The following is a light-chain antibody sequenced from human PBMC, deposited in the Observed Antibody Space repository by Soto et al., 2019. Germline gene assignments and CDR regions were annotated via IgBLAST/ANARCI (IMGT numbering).Light chain of an antibody. CDR3: QQSANSPVT. CDR2: GAS. V-gene: IGKV3-20*01. J-gene: IGKJ2*01. Sequence: TVLTQSPGTLSLSPGERATLSCRASQSVSSTYVSWYQQKPGQAPRLLIFGASSRATGIPDRFSGSGSGTAFTLTISRLEPEDFAVYYCQQSANSPVTFGQGTKLEIK. CDR1: QSVSSTY.